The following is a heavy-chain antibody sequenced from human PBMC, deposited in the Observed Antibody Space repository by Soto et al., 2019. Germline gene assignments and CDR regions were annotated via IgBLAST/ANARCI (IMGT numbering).Heavy chain of an antibody. CDR1: GGPISSNTW. CDR3: IRNGYHCLDY. CDR2: LHDSGST. V-gene: IGHV4-4*02. J-gene: IGHJ4*02. D-gene: IGHD6-19*01. Sequence: QVQLQESGPGLVKPSETLSLTCAVSGGPISSNTWWSWVRQPPGKGLGWIGELHDSGSTKLNPSLESRVTISVDKSTNQLSLNLNSVTAADTAGYYCIRNGYHCLDYWGQGTLVTVSS.